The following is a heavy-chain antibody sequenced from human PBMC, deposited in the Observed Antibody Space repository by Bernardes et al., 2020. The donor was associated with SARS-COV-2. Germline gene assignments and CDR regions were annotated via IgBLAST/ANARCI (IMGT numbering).Heavy chain of an antibody. J-gene: IGHJ4*02. CDR3: AKEGVVVSAKNYFDS. V-gene: IGHV3-23*01. CDR1: GFTFDNYA. D-gene: IGHD2-21*01. Sequence: GGSLSLSCVTSGFTFDNYAISWVRQAPGKGLEWVSGISAGGGTTYYAQSVQGRFTISRDRSERTVSLHMTSLRAEDTAVYFCAKEGVVVSAKNYFDSWGQGTQVTVSS. CDR2: ISAGGGTT.